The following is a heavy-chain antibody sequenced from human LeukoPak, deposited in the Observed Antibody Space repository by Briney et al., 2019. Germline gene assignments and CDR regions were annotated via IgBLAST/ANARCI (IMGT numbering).Heavy chain of an antibody. Sequence: GGSLRLSCVASGVTCVGYTSSCGRQAPRKRLELVSAISGNSRSTNSAYSVKGRFTISRDNSENTLFLQMNSLRVEDTAVYYCVQHDYGSNMGFDFWGQGTLVTVSS. CDR2: ISGNSRST. D-gene: IGHD4/OR15-4a*01. CDR3: VQHDYGSNMGFDF. V-gene: IGHV3-23*01. CDR1: GVTCVGYT. J-gene: IGHJ4*01.